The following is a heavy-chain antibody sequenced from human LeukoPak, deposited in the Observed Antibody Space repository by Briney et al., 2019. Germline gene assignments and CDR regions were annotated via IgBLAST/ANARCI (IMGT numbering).Heavy chain of an antibody. J-gene: IGHJ3*02. CDR3: ASSPHYDAFDI. Sequence: SETLSLTRTVSGGSISSYYWSWIRQPPGKGLEWIGYIYHSGSTYYNPSLKSRVTISVDRSKNQFSLKLSSVAATDTAVYYCASSPHYDAFDIWGQGTMVTVSS. V-gene: IGHV4-59*12. CDR2: IYHSGST. CDR1: GGSISSYY.